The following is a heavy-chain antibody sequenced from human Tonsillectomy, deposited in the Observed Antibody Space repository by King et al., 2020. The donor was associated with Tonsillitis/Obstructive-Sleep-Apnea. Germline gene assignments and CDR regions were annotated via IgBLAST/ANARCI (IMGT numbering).Heavy chain of an antibody. CDR3: ARHGAGLSGYSYGPNYYYMDV. CDR1: GGPISSSSYY. Sequence: QLQESGPGLVKPWETLSLTCTVSGGPISSSSYYWGWIRQPPGKGLEWIGSVDYSGTTYYNPSLESRLTVSVDTSTKRISLKLSSMTASDTALYYCARHGAGLSGYSYGPNYYYMDVWGKGTTVTVSS. J-gene: IGHJ6*03. CDR2: VDYSGTT. D-gene: IGHD5-18*01. V-gene: IGHV4-39*01.